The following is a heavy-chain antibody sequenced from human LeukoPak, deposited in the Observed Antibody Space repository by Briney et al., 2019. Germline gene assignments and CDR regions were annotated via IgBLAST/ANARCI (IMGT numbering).Heavy chain of an antibody. V-gene: IGHV4-61*02. Sequence: SETLPLTCTVSGGSISSGSYYWRWVRQPAGKGLEWIGRIYTSGRTNYNPSLKSRVTISVDTSKNQFSLKLSSVTAADTAVYYCARGDYYDSTFQHWGQGTLVTVSS. CDR2: IYTSGRT. D-gene: IGHD3-22*01. CDR3: ARGDYYDSTFQH. CDR1: GGSISSGSYY. J-gene: IGHJ1*01.